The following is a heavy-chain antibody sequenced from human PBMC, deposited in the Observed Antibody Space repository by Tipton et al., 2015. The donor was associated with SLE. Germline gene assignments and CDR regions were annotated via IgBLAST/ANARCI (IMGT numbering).Heavy chain of an antibody. J-gene: IGHJ4*02. CDR1: GDSIRNYY. CDR2: MYYSGYT. Sequence: TLSLTCTVSGDSIRNYYWGWIRQPPGKGLEWIGHMYYSGYTYYNPSLESRVTISVDTSKNHLSLKLSSVTAADTAVYYCARDCDWGPLGYWGQGTLVTVSS. D-gene: IGHD2-21*01. V-gene: IGHV4-59*12. CDR3: ARDCDWGPLGY.